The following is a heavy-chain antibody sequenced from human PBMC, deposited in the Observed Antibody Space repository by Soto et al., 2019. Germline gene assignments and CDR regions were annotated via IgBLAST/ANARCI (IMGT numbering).Heavy chain of an antibody. J-gene: IGHJ3*02. CDR3: THELGLDAFDI. CDR2: ISSSSSYI. Sequence: GGSLRLSCAASGFTFSSYSMNWVRQAPGKGLEWVSSISSSSSYIYYADSVKGRFTISRDNAKNSLYQQMNSMRAEDTAVYYCTHELGLDAFDIWGQGTMVTVSS. D-gene: IGHD1-7*01. V-gene: IGHV3-21*01. CDR1: GFTFSSYS.